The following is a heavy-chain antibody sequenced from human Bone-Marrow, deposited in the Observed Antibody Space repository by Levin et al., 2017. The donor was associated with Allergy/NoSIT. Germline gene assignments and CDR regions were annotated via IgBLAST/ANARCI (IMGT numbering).Heavy chain of an antibody. V-gene: IGHV3-23*01. Sequence: PGGSLRLSCATSGFTFGEFAMNWVRQAPGKGLEWVSTVSASGRSTYYADSVDGRFSISRDNSQHTVTLQLDSLRVDDTAIYYCAKAPWGYGAPSFDYWGQGVQVTVSS. CDR3: AKAPWGYGAPSFDY. J-gene: IGHJ4*02. CDR2: VSASGRST. CDR1: GFTFGEFA. D-gene: IGHD4/OR15-4a*01.